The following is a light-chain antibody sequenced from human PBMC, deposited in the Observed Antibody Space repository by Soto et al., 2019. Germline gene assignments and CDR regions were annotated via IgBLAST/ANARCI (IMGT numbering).Light chain of an antibody. CDR1: QTISSW. J-gene: IGKJ1*01. CDR3: QERSNWPWT. CDR2: KAS. V-gene: IGKV1-5*03. Sequence: DIQMTKSPSTLSGSVGDRVTITCGASQTISSWLAWYQQKPGKAPKLLIYKASTLKSGVPSRFSGSGSGTEFTLTISSLEPEDFAVYYCQERSNWPWTFGQGTKVDIK.